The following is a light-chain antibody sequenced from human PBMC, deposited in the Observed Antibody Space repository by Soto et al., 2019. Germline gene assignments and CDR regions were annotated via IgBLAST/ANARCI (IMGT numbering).Light chain of an antibody. CDR1: QSISSW. V-gene: IGKV1-5*01. Sequence: DIQMTQSPSTLSASVGDSVTITCRASQSISSWLAWYQQKPGKAPKLLIYDASSLESGVPSRFSGRGSGTEFTLTISSLQPDDFATYYCQQYNSYWTFGQGTKVEIK. CDR2: DAS. CDR3: QQYNSYWT. J-gene: IGKJ1*01.